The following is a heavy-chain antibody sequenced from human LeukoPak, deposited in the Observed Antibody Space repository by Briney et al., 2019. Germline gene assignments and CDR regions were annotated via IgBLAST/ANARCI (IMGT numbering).Heavy chain of an antibody. CDR2: VKTTSDGGTT. D-gene: IGHD3-16*01. CDR1: GFTFSDYY. Sequence: PGGSLRLSCAASGFTFSDYYMSWVRQAPGKGLEWIGRVKTTSDGGTTDYIAPVRGRFTISRDDAENTVYLQMNSLKTEDTAMYYCMTGLGSYWGQGTLVTVSP. V-gene: IGHV3-15*01. CDR3: MTGLGSY. J-gene: IGHJ4*02.